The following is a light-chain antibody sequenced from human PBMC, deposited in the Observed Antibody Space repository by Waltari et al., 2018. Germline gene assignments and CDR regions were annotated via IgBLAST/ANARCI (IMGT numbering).Light chain of an antibody. V-gene: IGLV8-61*01. CDR3: SMYMGSGIWV. Sequence: QTVLTQEPSLSVSPGGPVTLTCPLSSASFPRTSYATWYQQTPGLPPRTLVYKGNGRSSGVPDRFSGSILGNKAALTITGAQADDESDYYCSMYMGSGIWVFGGGTKLTVL. J-gene: IGLJ3*02. CDR1: SASFPRTSY. CDR2: KGN.